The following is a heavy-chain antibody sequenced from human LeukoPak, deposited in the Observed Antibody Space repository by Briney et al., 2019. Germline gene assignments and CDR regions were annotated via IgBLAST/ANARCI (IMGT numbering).Heavy chain of an antibody. CDR2: NSYSGST. CDR1: GGFINIYY. V-gene: IGHV4-59*07. Sequence: PSDTLSLPCTVSGGFINIYYWSWIRQPPRKGLEWIGYNSYSGSTNYNPSLKSRVTISIDTSKNQFSLKLSSVTAADTAVYYCAKNGGSDSFDYWGQGTLVTVSS. D-gene: IGHD1-26*01. J-gene: IGHJ4*02. CDR3: AKNGGSDSFDY.